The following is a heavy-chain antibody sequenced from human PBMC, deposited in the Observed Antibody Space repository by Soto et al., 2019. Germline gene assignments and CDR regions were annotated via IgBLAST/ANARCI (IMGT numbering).Heavy chain of an antibody. Sequence: SETLSLTCAVYGGSFSGYYWSWIRQPPGKGLEWIGEINHSGSTNYNPSLKSRVTISVDTSKNQFSLKLSSVTAADTAVYYCARGVRFLEWLLPYGMDVWGQGTTVTVSS. CDR2: INHSGST. CDR1: GGSFSGYY. V-gene: IGHV4-34*01. CDR3: ARGVRFLEWLLPYGMDV. D-gene: IGHD3-3*01. J-gene: IGHJ6*02.